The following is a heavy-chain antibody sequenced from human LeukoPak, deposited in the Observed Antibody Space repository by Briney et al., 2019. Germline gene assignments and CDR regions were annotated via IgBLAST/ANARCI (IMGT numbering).Heavy chain of an antibody. CDR2: IYYSGST. J-gene: IGHJ5*02. Sequence: PSETLSLTCTVSGGSISSYYWSWIRQPPGKGLEWIGYIYYSGSTNYNPSLKSRVTISVDTSKNQFSLKLSSVTAADTAVYYCARAPWKQLSTAYNWFDRWGQGTLVTVSS. V-gene: IGHV4-59*01. CDR1: GGSISSYY. D-gene: IGHD6-13*01. CDR3: ARAPWKQLSTAYNWFDR.